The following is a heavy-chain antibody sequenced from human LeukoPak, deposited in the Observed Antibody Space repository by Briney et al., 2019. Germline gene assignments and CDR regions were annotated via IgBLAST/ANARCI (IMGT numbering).Heavy chain of an antibody. CDR3: ARSASGTFLAFDI. CDR2: IPTSGAST. CDR1: GSTFSDSH. D-gene: IGHD1-26*01. Sequence: GGSLRLSCVGSGSTFSDSHMSWVRQAPGKGPEWVSAIPTSGASTYYADSVKGRFTISRDNSKNTLYLRMTGLRVEDTALYYCARSASGTFLAFDIWGQGTVVTVSS. V-gene: IGHV3-23*01. J-gene: IGHJ3*02.